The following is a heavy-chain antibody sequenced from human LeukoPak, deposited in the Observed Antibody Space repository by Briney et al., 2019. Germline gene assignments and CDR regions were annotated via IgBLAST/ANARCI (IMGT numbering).Heavy chain of an antibody. J-gene: IGHJ4*02. Sequence: TGGSLRLSCAASGFTFSSYAMSWVRQAPGKGLEWVSAISGSGGSTYYADSVKGRFTIPRDNSKNTLYLQMNSLRAEDTAVYYCAKGPRLGGYYWYWGQGTLVTVSS. CDR3: AKGPRLGGYYWY. CDR1: GFTFSSYA. CDR2: ISGSGGST. D-gene: IGHD3-22*01. V-gene: IGHV3-23*01.